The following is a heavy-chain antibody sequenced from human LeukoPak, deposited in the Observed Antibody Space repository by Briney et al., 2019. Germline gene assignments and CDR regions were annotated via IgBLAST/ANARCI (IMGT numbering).Heavy chain of an antibody. J-gene: IGHJ4*02. CDR3: AKEPYSGTYYDC. CDR2: ISESGGST. D-gene: IGHD1-26*01. Sequence: GGSLRLSCAASGFTFSSYAMSWVRRAPGKGLEWVSAISESGGSTYYADSVKGRFTISRDSAKNTLYLQMHSLRVEDTALYYCAKEPYSGTYYDCWGQGTLVTVSS. CDR1: GFTFSSYA. V-gene: IGHV3-23*01.